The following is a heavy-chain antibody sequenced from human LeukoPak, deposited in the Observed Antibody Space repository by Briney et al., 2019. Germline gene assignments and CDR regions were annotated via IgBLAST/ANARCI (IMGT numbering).Heavy chain of an antibody. CDR1: GGSISSGGYY. D-gene: IGHD6-19*01. CDR3: ARSSSGWLPDY. CDR2: IYYSGST. J-gene: IGHJ4*02. V-gene: IGHV4-31*03. Sequence: SETLSLTCTVSGGSISSGGYYWSWIRQHPGKGLEWIGYIYYSGSTYYNPSLKSRVTISVDTSKNQFSLKLSSVTAADTAVYYCARSSSGWLPDYWGRGTLVTVSS.